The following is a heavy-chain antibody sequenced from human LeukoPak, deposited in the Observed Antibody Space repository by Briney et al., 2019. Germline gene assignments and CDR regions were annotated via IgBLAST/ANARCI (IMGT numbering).Heavy chain of an antibody. J-gene: IGHJ4*02. Sequence: PGGSLRLSCAASGFTFNNYAMSWVRQAPGKGLEWVSDISASGGSTDYADSVKGRFTSSRDNSKNTLYLQMNSLRAEDTAVYYCAKGGWLEYWGQGTLVTVSS. CDR2: ISASGGST. D-gene: IGHD6-19*01. CDR1: GFTFNNYA. CDR3: AKGGWLEY. V-gene: IGHV3-23*01.